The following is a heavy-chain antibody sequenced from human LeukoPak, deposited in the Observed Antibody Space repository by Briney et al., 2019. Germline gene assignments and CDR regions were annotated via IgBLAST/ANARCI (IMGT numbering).Heavy chain of an antibody. CDR2: INPNSRVT. CDR3: ARGRPETGT. V-gene: IGHV1-2*02. CDR1: GYTFTGYY. J-gene: IGHJ4*02. Sequence: ASVKVSCKASGYTFTGYYMHWVRQAPGQGLEWVGWINPNSRVTNYAQKFQGRVTMTRDTSISTSYMELSRLRSDDTAVYYCARGRPETGTWGQGTLVTVSS. D-gene: IGHD3-10*01.